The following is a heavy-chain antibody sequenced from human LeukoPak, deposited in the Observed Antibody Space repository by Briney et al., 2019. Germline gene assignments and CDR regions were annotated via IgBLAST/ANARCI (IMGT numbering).Heavy chain of an antibody. Sequence: GGSLRLSCAASGFTFDDYTMHWVRQAPGKGLEWVSLISWDGGSTYYADSVKGRFTISRDNSKNSLYLQMNSLRTEDTASYYCAKALTSSFGSGSYLKGGIDYWGQGTLVTVSS. J-gene: IGHJ4*02. CDR1: GFTFDDYT. CDR3: AKALTSSFGSGSYLKGGIDY. D-gene: IGHD3-10*01. V-gene: IGHV3-43*01. CDR2: ISWDGGST.